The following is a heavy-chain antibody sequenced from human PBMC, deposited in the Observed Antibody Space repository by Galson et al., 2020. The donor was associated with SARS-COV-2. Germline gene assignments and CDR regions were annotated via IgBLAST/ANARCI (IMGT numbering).Heavy chain of an antibody. CDR1: GYSISSGYY. Sequence: SETLSLTCAVSGYSISSGYYWGWIRQPPGKGREWIGSIYHSGSTYYNPSLKSRVTISVDTSKNQFSLKLSSVTAADTAVYYCARLDETDYWGQGTLVTVSS. CDR3: ARLDETDY. CDR2: IYHSGST. J-gene: IGHJ4*02. V-gene: IGHV4-38-2*01.